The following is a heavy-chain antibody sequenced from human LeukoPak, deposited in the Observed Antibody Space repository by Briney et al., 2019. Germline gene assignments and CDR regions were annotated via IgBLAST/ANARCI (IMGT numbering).Heavy chain of an antibody. J-gene: IGHJ4*02. V-gene: IGHV3-23*01. CDR1: GFTFSSYA. CDR3: AKVMTRTMVRGVPPSDY. CDR2: ISGSGGST. D-gene: IGHD3-10*01. Sequence: PGGSLRLSCAASGFTFSSYAMSWVRQAPGKGLEWVSAISGSGGSTYYADSGKGRFTISRDNSKNTLYLQMNSLRAEDTAVYYCAKVMTRTMVRGVPPSDYWGQGTLVTVSS.